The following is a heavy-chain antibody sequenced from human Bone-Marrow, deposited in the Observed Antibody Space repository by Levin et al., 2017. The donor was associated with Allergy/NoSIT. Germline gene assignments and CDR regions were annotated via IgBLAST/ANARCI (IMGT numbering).Heavy chain of an antibody. CDR3: ARIGIYRYFDY. Sequence: MASETLSLTCTVSGGSIRSYYWRWIRQPAGKGLEWIGRIFPSGTTSYNPSLKSRVTMSVDTSKNHFSLNLNSVTAADTAVYYCARIGIYRYFDYWGQGTLVTVSS. CDR2: IFPSGTT. V-gene: IGHV4-4*07. D-gene: IGHD1-14*01. J-gene: IGHJ4*02. CDR1: GGSIRSYY.